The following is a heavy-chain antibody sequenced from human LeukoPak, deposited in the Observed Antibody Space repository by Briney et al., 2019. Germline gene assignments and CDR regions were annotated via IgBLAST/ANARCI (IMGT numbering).Heavy chain of an antibody. CDR2: INPSGGGT. J-gene: IGHJ4*02. CDR1: GYSFSNYD. CDR3: ASGFHGTTDFDY. D-gene: IGHD1-1*01. V-gene: IGHV1-46*01. Sequence: EASVKVSCKAFGYSFSNYDMHWVRQAPGQGLEWMGIINPSGGGTSYAQKFQGRLTMTRDTSISTAYMELSSLRSEDTAVYYCASGFHGTTDFDYWGQGTLVTVSS.